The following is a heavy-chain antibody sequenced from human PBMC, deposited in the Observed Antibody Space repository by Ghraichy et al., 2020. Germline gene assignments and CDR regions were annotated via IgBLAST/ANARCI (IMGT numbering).Heavy chain of an antibody. J-gene: IGHJ4*02. Sequence: GGSLRLSCAASGFTFSSYSMNWVRQAPGKGLEWVSSISRSSNYIYYADSVKGRFTISRDNAKNSLYLQMNSLRAEDTAVYYCARDGTYSSRHYYVYWGQGSLVTVSS. CDR1: GFTFSSYS. CDR2: ISRSSNYI. CDR3: ARDGTYSSRHYYVY. V-gene: IGHV3-21*01. D-gene: IGHD3-22*01.